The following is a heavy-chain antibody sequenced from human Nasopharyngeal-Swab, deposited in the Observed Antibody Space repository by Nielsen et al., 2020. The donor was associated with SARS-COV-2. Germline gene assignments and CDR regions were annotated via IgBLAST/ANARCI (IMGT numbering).Heavy chain of an antibody. Sequence: ASVKVSCKASGYTFTSYGISWVRQAPGQGLEWMGWISAYNGNTNYAQKFQGRVTMTRDTSTSTVYMELSSLRSEDTAVYYCARPYSSSSHDAFDIWGQGTMVTVSS. CDR2: ISAYNGNT. D-gene: IGHD6-6*01. V-gene: IGHV1-18*01. J-gene: IGHJ3*02. CDR1: GYTFTSYG. CDR3: ARPYSSSSHDAFDI.